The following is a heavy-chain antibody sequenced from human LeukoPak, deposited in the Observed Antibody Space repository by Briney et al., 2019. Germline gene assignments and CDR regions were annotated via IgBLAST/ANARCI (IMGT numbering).Heavy chain of an antibody. Sequence: PGGSLRLSCAASGFTFSGYGMHWVRQAPGKGLEWVAIIWYDGSNKYFADSVKDRFTISRDNSKKKLYLQMNSLRAEDTAVYYCARIGCSGGNCYGYYYYGMDVWGQGTKVSVSS. CDR1: GFTFSGYG. V-gene: IGHV3-33*01. D-gene: IGHD2-15*01. CDR3: ARIGCSGGNCYGYYYYGMDV. J-gene: IGHJ6*02. CDR2: IWYDGSNK.